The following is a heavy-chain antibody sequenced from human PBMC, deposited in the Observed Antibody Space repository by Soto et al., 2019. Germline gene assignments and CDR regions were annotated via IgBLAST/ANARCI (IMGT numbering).Heavy chain of an antibody. CDR3: ERGYCSGGSCYSGHDFDI. J-gene: IGHJ3*02. D-gene: IGHD2-15*01. CDR1: GASISSGGFY. CDR2: LYYSGST. V-gene: IGHV4-31*02. Sequence: SETLSLTCTVSGASISSGGFYWSWIRQHPGKALEWIGFLYYSGSTCYNPSLRSRLTISVDTSKNQFSLTLSSVTAADTAVYYCERGYCSGGSCYSGHDFDIWGQETMVTVSS.